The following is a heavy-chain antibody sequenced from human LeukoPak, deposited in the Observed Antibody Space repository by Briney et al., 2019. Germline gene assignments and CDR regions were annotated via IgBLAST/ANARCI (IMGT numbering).Heavy chain of an antibody. CDR3: ARATPPPGGGYYYYMDV. D-gene: IGHD3-10*01. CDR1: GGSIGTYY. V-gene: IGHV4-59*01. Sequence: SETLSLTCTVSGGSIGTYYWSWVRQSPGTGLEWIGYIYVTGTNYNPSLKSRVTISVDTSKNQFSLKLSSVTAADTAVYYCARATPPPGGGYYYYMDVWGKGTTVTVSS. CDR2: IYVTGT. J-gene: IGHJ6*03.